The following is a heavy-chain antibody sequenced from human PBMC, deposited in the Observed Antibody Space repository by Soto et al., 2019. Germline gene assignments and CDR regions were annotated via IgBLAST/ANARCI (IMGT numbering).Heavy chain of an antibody. Sequence: GGSLRLSCAASGFSFRADVMSWVRQAPGKGLEWVSSITSSGGGTYYADSVKGRFTVSRDNSKNTVYLQMNSLRDGDTAVYSCAKLTAAWGKGTLVTVSS. J-gene: IGHJ4*02. CDR2: ITSSGGGT. V-gene: IGHV3-23*01. CDR3: AKLTAA. CDR1: GFSFRADV. D-gene: IGHD6-13*01.